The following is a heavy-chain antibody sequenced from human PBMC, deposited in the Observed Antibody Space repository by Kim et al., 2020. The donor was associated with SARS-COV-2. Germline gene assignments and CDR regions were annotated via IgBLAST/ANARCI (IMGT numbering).Heavy chain of an antibody. Sequence: ASVKVSCKASGYTFTSYAMNWVRQAPGQGLEWMGWINTNTGNPTYAQGFTGRFVFSLDTSVSTAYLQISSLKAEDTAVYYCAREKYSYGLNWFDPWGQETLVTVSS. CDR2: INTNTGNP. V-gene: IGHV7-4-1*02. CDR3: AREKYSYGLNWFDP. CDR1: GYTFTSYA. D-gene: IGHD5-18*01. J-gene: IGHJ5*02.